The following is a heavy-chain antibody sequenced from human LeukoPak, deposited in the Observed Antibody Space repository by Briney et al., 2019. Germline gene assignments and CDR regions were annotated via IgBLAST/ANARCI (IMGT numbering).Heavy chain of an antibody. CDR2: IYYSGST. CDR3: ARDPTDTANAFDI. CDR1: GGSISNYY. Sequence: PSETLSLTCTVSGGSISNYYWSWIRQPPGKGLEWIGYIYYSGSTNYNPSLKSRVTISVDKSKNQFSLKLSSVTAADTAVYYCARDPTDTANAFDIWGQGTMVTVSS. J-gene: IGHJ3*02. D-gene: IGHD5-18*01. V-gene: IGHV4-59*12.